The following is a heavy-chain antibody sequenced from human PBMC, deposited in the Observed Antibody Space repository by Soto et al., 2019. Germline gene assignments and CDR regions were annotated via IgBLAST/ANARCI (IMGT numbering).Heavy chain of an antibody. Sequence: PSETLSLTCSVSGCSIRSSNWWSWVRQPPGKGLEWIGEIYHSGSTNYNPSLKSRVTISVDKSKNQFSLKLSSVTAADTAVYYCARDVSSGWYYFDYWGQGTLVTVSS. J-gene: IGHJ4*02. CDR1: GCSIRSSNW. CDR2: IYHSGST. D-gene: IGHD6-19*01. CDR3: ARDVSSGWYYFDY. V-gene: IGHV4-4*02.